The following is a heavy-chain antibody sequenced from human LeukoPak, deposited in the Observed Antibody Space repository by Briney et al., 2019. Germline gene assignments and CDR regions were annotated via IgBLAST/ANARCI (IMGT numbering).Heavy chain of an antibody. D-gene: IGHD3-10*01. J-gene: IGHJ4*02. CDR3: ARLKGRGVIMN. Sequence: PGGSLRLSCAASGFTSSNYWMSWVRQAPGKGLEWVSVIYSGGSTYYADSVKGRFTISRDNSKNTLYLQMNSLRAEDTAVYYCARLKGRGVIMNWGQGTLVTVSS. V-gene: IGHV3-66*04. CDR1: GFTSSNYW. CDR2: IYSGGST.